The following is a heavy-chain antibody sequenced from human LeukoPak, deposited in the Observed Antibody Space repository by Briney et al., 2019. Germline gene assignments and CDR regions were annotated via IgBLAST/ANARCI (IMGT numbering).Heavy chain of an antibody. CDR3: ARGSSVDYDSGS. J-gene: IGHJ4*02. CDR1: GFTFSSYW. D-gene: IGHD3-10*01. Sequence: PGGSLRLYCAASGFTFSSYWMSWVRQAPGKGLVWVANIKQDGSVQYYVDSVKGRFTISRDNAKNSLYLQMNGLRAEDTAVYYCARGSSVDYDSGSGGQGTLVTVSS. CDR2: IKQDGSVQ. V-gene: IGHV3-7*01.